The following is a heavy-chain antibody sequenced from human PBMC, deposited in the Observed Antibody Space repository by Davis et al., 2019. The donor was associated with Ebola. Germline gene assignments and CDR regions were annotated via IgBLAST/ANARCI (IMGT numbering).Heavy chain of an antibody. CDR3: ARGHGDY. CDR1: GYTFTSYY. Sequence: MPGGSLRLSCAASGYTFTSYYMHWVRQAPGQGLEWMGIINPSGGSTSYAQKFQGRVTMTRDTSTSTVYMELSSLRSEDTAVYYCARGHGDYWGQGTLVTVSS. V-gene: IGHV1-46*01. J-gene: IGHJ4*02. CDR2: INPSGGST.